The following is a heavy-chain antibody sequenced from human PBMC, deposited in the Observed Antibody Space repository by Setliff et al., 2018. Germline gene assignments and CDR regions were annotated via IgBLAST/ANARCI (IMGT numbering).Heavy chain of an antibody. CDR3: ANLGGGWYYYYYGMDV. CDR2: IRYDGSNK. J-gene: IGHJ6*02. CDR1: GFTFSSHW. D-gene: IGHD6-19*01. V-gene: IGHV3-30*02. Sequence: PGGSLRLSCAAAGFTFSSHWMHWVRQAPGKGLEWVAFIRYDGSNKYYADSVKGRFTISRDNSKNTLYLQMNSLRAEDTAVYYCANLGGGWYYYYYGMDVWGQGTTVTVSS.